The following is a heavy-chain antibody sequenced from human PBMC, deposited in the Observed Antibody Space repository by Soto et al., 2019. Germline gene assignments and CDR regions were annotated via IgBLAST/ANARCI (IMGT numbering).Heavy chain of an antibody. CDR2: INAGFGDT. CDR1: GYSFTSYT. Sequence: QAHLVQSGAEVKKPGASVKVSCKASGYSFTSYTVQWLRQAPGQSLEWMGWINAGFGDTKYSEKFQGRVTITRDTSADTAYMELSSLTSEDSAVYYCARGRTSGWYFDYWGQGTLVTVSS. D-gene: IGHD6-19*01. V-gene: IGHV1-3*01. J-gene: IGHJ4*02. CDR3: ARGRTSGWYFDY.